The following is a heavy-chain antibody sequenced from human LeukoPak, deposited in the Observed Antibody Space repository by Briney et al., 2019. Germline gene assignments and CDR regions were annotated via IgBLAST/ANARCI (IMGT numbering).Heavy chain of an antibody. V-gene: IGHV3-48*03. CDR1: GFTFSSYE. CDR3: ARVMITFGGVIAVYYFDY. CDR2: ISSSGSTI. Sequence: GGSLRLSCAASGFTFSSYEMNWVRQAPGKGLEWVSYISSSGSTIYYADSVKGRFTISRDNAKNSLYLQMNSLGAEDTAVYYCARVMITFGGVIAVYYFDYWGQGTLVTVSS. J-gene: IGHJ4*02. D-gene: IGHD3-16*02.